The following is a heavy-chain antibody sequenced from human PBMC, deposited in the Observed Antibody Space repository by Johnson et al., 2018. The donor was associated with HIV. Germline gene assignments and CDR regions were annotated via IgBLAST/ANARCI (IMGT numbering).Heavy chain of an antibody. Sequence: VQLVESGGGLVQPGGSLRLSCAASGFTFSSYDMHWVRQATGKGLEWVSAIGTAGDTYYPGSVKGRFTISRENAQNSLYLQMNSLRAEDTAVYYCARDRYCSGGSCYLRSRADAFDIWGQGTMVTVSS. D-gene: IGHD2-15*01. CDR2: IGTAGDT. CDR1: GFTFSSYD. CDR3: ARDRYCSGGSCYLRSRADAFDI. J-gene: IGHJ3*02. V-gene: IGHV3-13*01.